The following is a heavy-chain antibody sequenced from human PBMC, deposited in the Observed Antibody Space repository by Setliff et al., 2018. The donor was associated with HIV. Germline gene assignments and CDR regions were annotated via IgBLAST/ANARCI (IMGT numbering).Heavy chain of an antibody. CDR1: GGSIGVDYF. CDR3: ARLRAAGTVHYFDP. Sequence: SETLSLTCTVSGGSIGVDYFWGWIRQPPGKGLEWLGNIGNIYYGGTTYYNPSLKGRITISVFTSSQQLSLTLTSVTPADTAVYYCARLRAAGTVHYFDPWGQGTQVTVSS. CDR2: IYYGGTT. D-gene: IGHD6-13*01. J-gene: IGHJ5*02. V-gene: IGHV4-39*01.